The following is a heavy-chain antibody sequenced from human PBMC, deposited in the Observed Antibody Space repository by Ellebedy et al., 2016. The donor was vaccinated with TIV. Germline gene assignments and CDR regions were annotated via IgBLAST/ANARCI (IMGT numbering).Heavy chain of an antibody. J-gene: IGHJ6*02. D-gene: IGHD6-13*01. CDR3: AKDGGGGSSSWYERNYYGMDV. CDR1: GFTFSSYA. Sequence: GESLKISCAASGFTFSSYAMSWVRQAPAKGLEWVSAISGSGGRTYYADPVKARFTISRDNSKNTLYLQLNSLRAEDTAVYYCAKDGGGGSSSWYERNYYGMDVWGQGTTVTVSS. CDR2: ISGSGGRT. V-gene: IGHV3-23*01.